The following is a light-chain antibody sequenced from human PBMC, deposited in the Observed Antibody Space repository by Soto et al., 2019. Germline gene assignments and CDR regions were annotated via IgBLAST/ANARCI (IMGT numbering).Light chain of an antibody. Sequence: QSLLTQPHAASGTPEQSVCISYPRTKNESGVYDFVFVYQHPPGRAPRLIIYEVVQRPSGVPDRFSGSKSGNTASLTVSGLQAADEVVYFCKSTAGSTAYVFGSSPKVTVL. CDR1: KNESGVYDF. J-gene: IGLJ1*01. CDR2: EVV. CDR3: KSTAGSTAYV. V-gene: IGLV2-8*01.